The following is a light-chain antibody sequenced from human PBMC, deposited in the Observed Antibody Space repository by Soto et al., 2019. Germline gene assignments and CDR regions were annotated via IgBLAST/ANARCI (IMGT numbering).Light chain of an antibody. V-gene: IGKV3-20*01. CDR2: GAS. J-gene: IGKJ1*01. CDR1: QSVCSRC. Sequence: ETVLTQSPGTLSLSPGERVTLSCRASQSVCSRCLAWYQQKPGQSPRLLIYGASSRATGIPDRFSGSGSGTDFTLTISRPEPEDFAVYYCQHYCTTPLTFGQGTQVGIK. CDR3: QHYCTTPLT.